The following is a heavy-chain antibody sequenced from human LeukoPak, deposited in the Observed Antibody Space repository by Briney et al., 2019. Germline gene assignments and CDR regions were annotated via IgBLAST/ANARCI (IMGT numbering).Heavy chain of an antibody. V-gene: IGHV7-4-1*02. CDR3: ARSNNDGDYLGVGFDY. CDR2: INTNTGNP. CDR1: GYTFSSYA. Sequence: GASVKVSCKASGYTFSSYAMNWVRQAPGQGLEWVGWINTNTGNPTYAQGFTGRFVFSLDTSVSTAYLQISSLQAEDTAVYYCARSNNDGDYLGVGFDYWGQGTLVTVSS. J-gene: IGHJ4*02. D-gene: IGHD4-17*01.